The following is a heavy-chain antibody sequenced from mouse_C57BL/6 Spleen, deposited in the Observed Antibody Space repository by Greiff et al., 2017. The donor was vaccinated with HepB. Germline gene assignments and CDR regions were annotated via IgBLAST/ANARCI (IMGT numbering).Heavy chain of an antibody. Sequence: EVKLMESEGGLVQPGSSMKLSCTASGFTFSDYYMAWVRQVPEKGLEWVANINYDGSSTYYLDSLKSRFIISRDNAKNILYLQMSSLKSEDTATYYCAREGFYSTLDYWGQGTTLTVSS. CDR3: AREGFYSTLDY. CDR2: INYDGSST. CDR1: GFTFSDYY. V-gene: IGHV5-16*01. D-gene: IGHD2-5*01. J-gene: IGHJ2*01.